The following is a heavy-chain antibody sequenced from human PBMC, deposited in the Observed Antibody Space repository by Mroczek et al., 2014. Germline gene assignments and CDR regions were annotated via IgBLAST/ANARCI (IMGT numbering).Heavy chain of an antibody. J-gene: IGHJ5*02. D-gene: IGHD6-25*01. CDR2: IYTSGST. V-gene: IGHV4-61*02. CDR1: GGSISSGSYY. CDR3: ARAARLRPGLNWFDP. Sequence: QVQLQQWGPGLVKPSQTLSLTCTVSGGSISSGSYYWSWIRQPAGKGLEWIGRIYTSGSTNXNPSLKSRVTMSVDTSKNQFSLKLSSVTAADTAVYYCARAARLRPGLNWFDPWGQGTLVTVSS.